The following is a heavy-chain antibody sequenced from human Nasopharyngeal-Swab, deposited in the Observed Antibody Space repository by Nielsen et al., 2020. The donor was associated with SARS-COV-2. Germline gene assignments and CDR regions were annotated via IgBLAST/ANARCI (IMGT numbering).Heavy chain of an antibody. V-gene: IGHV1-3*01. J-gene: IGHJ6*03. Sequence: ASVKVSCKASGYTFGNYAIQWVRQAPGQRREWMGWINAGSGQTRYSQTFQDRGTITRDTSASTVYMELSSLRPEDTAVYYCARERELQSHQYYYYMDVWGKGTTVAVSS. CDR1: GYTFGNYA. D-gene: IGHD2-2*01. CDR2: INAGSGQT. CDR3: ARERELQSHQYYYYMDV.